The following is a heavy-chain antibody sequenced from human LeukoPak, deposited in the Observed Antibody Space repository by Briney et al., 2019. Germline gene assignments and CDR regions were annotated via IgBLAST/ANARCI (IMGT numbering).Heavy chain of an antibody. Sequence: SETLSLTCAVSGYSISSGYYWGWIRQPPGKGLEWIGSIYHSGSTYYNPSLKSRVTTSVDTSKNQFSLKLSSVTAADTAVYYCASYSRYGDGNWFDPWGQGTLVTVSS. J-gene: IGHJ5*02. V-gene: IGHV4-38-2*01. CDR2: IYHSGST. CDR3: ASYSRYGDGNWFDP. D-gene: IGHD4-17*01. CDR1: GYSISSGYY.